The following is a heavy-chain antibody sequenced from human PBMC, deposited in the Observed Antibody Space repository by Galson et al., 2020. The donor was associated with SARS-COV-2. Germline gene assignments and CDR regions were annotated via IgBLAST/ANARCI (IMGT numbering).Heavy chain of an antibody. J-gene: IGHJ4*02. D-gene: IGHD6-19*01. Sequence: GESLKISCAASGFTFSSYGMHWVRQAPGKGLEWVAVIWYDGSNKYYADSVKGRFTISRDNSKNTLYLQMNSLRAEDTAVYYCAKDRGIAVAGTLYDFDYWGRGTLVTVSS. CDR2: IWYDGSNK. CDR1: GFTFSSYG. CDR3: AKDRGIAVAGTLYDFDY. V-gene: IGHV3-33*06.